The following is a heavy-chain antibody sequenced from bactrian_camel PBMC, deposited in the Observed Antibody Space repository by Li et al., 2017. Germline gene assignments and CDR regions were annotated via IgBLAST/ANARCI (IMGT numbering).Heavy chain of an antibody. J-gene: IGHJ4*01. CDR3: TKDLSYGTRDWTRST. CDR1: GFTFGDLG. Sequence: VQLVESGGGVVQPGGSLRLSCAASGFTFGDLGMNWVRQAPGKGLEWVSSITSDGDTIYYQNSVKGRFTISRDNAKSTLYLQLFNLKVEDTAMYYCTKDLSYGTRDWTRSTRGQGTQVTVS. D-gene: IGHD3*01. CDR2: ITSDGDTI. V-gene: IGHV3S36*01.